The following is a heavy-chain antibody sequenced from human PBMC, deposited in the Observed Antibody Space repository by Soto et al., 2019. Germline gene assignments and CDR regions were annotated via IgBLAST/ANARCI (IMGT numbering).Heavy chain of an antibody. CDR3: ARRGYGNYDRKKNVDY. D-gene: IGHD4-17*01. CDR2: INHSGST. J-gene: IGHJ4*02. Sequence: QVQLQQWGAGLLKPSETLSLTCAVYGGSFSGYYWSWIRQPPGKGLEWIGEINHSGSTNYNPSLKSRVTLSVDMFRHLFSMKLSSVTAADTAVYYCARRGYGNYDRKKNVDYWGQGTLVTVSS. V-gene: IGHV4-34*01. CDR1: GGSFSGYY.